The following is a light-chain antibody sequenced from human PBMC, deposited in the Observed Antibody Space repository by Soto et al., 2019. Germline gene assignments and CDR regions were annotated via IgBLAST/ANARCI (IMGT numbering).Light chain of an antibody. CDR2: GNS. CDR1: SSNIGAGYD. J-gene: IGLJ2*01. Sequence: QSVLTQPPSVSGAPGQRVTISCTGSSSNIGAGYDVHWYQQLPGTAPKLLIYGNSNRPSGVPDRFSGSKSGTSASLAITGLQAEDEADYYCQSYDSSLSXSVXXXXTKLXXL. V-gene: IGLV1-40*01. CDR3: QSYDSSLSXSV.